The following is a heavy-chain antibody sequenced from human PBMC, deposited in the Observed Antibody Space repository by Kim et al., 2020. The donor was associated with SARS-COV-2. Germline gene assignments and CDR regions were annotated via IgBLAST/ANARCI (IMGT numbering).Heavy chain of an antibody. Sequence: LETLSLTCTVSGGSISSSSYYWGWIRQPPGKGLEWIGSIYYSGSTYYNPSLKSRVTISVDTSKNQFSLKLSSVTAADTAVYYCARDSGHYYYYGMDVWGQGTTVTVSS. V-gene: IGHV4-39*07. J-gene: IGHJ6*02. CDR3: ARDSGHYYYYGMDV. CDR2: IYYSGST. CDR1: GGSISSSSYY.